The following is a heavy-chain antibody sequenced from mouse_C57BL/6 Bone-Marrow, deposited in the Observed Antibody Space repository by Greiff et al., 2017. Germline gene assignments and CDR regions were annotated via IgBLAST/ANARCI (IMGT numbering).Heavy chain of an antibody. CDR1: GYAFTNYL. CDR2: INPGSGGT. CDR3: ARTDGYGWFAY. D-gene: IGHD2-2*01. V-gene: IGHV1-54*01. J-gene: IGHJ3*01. Sequence: VQLQQSGAELVRPGTSVKVSCKASGYAFTNYLIEWVKQRPGQGLEWIGVINPGSGGTNYNEKFKGKATLTADKSSSTAYMQLSSLTSEDSAVYFCARTDGYGWFAYWGQGTLVTVSA.